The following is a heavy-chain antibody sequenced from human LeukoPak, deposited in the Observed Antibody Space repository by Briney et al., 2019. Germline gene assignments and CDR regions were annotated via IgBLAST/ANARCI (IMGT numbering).Heavy chain of an antibody. CDR1: GGTFSSYA. J-gene: IGHJ6*03. CDR3: ARDRSDSSGWYPTPYYYYYMDV. D-gene: IGHD6-19*01. CDR2: ISYAGNNK. Sequence: SCKASGGTFSSYAIHWVRQAPGKGLEWVAVISYAGNNKYYADSVKGRFIISRDNSKNTLYLQMNSLRAEDTAVYYCARDRSDSSGWYPTPYYYYYMDVWGNGTTVTVSS. V-gene: IGHV3-30*04.